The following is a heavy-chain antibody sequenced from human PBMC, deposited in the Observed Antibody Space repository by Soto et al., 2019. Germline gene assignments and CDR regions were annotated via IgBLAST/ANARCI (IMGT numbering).Heavy chain of an antibody. D-gene: IGHD2-8*01. J-gene: IGHJ4*02. CDR3: ATDGDCTNGVCPAYYFDY. V-gene: IGHV1-69*12. Sequence: QVQLVQSGAEVKKPGSSVKVSCKASGGTFSSYAISWVRQAPGQGLEWMGGIIPIFGTANYAQKFQGRVTTTADESTSTADMELSSLRSEDTAVYYCATDGDCTNGVCPAYYFDYWGQGTLVTVSS. CDR2: IIPIFGTA. CDR1: GGTFSSYA.